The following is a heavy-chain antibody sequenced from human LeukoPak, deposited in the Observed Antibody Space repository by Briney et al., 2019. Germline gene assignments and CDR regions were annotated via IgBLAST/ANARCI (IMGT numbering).Heavy chain of an antibody. Sequence: PGGSLRLSCAASGFTFSSYAMSWVRQAPGKGLEWVSTISGSGGSTYYADSVKGRFAISRDNSKNTLYLQMNSLRAEDTAVYYCAKVVGATTRGYFDYWGQGTLVTVSS. J-gene: IGHJ4*02. CDR1: GFTFSSYA. D-gene: IGHD1-26*01. V-gene: IGHV3-23*01. CDR2: ISGSGGST. CDR3: AKVVGATTRGYFDY.